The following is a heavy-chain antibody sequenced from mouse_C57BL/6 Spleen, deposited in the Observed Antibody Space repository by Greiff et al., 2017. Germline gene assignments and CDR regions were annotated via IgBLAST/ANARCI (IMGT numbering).Heavy chain of an antibody. CDR2: INPGSGGT. CDR1: GYAFTNYL. D-gene: IGHD1-1*01. J-gene: IGHJ3*01. Sequence: QVQLQQSGAELVRPGTSVKVSCKASGYAFTNYLIEWVKQRPGQGLEWIGVINPGSGGTNYNEKFKGKATLTADKSSSTAYMRLSSLTSEDSAVYFCARLYGSSYGFAYWGQGTLVTVSA. CDR3: ARLYGSSYGFAY. V-gene: IGHV1-54*01.